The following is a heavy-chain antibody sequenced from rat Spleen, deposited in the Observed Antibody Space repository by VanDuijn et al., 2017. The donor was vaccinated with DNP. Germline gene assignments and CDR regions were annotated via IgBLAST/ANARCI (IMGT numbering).Heavy chain of an antibody. J-gene: IGHJ2*01. V-gene: IGHV5-25*01. D-gene: IGHD1-4*01. Sequence: EVQLVESGGGLVQPGRSMKLSCAASGFPFSNYGMAWVRQTPTKGLEWVAFISTGGGNTSYRDSVKGRFIISRNNAKSTLYLQMDSLRSDDTATYYCAGRPPPTRGPFDYWGQGIMVTVSS. CDR3: AGRPPPTRGPFDY. CDR2: ISTGGGNT. CDR1: GFPFSNYG.